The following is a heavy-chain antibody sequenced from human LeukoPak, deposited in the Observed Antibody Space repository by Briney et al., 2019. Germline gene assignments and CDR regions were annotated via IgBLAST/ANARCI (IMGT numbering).Heavy chain of an antibody. CDR2: IYYSGST. CDR1: GGSFSGYY. D-gene: IGHD6-19*01. CDR3: ARGRIAVAGGFDY. Sequence: SETLTLTCAVYGGSFSGYYWSWIRQPPGKGLEWIGSIYYSGSTYYNPSLKSRVTISVDTSKNQFSLKLSSVTAADTAVYYCARGRIAVAGGFDYWGQGTLVTVSS. J-gene: IGHJ4*02. V-gene: IGHV4-34*01.